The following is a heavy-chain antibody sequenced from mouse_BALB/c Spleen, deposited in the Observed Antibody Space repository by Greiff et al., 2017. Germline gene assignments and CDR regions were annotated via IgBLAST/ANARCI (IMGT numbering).Heavy chain of an antibody. J-gene: IGHJ2*01. CDR2: IYPSDSYT. D-gene: IGHD2-1*01. CDR1: GYTFTSYW. V-gene: IGHV1-69*02. Sequence: QVQLQQPGAELVRPGASVKLSCKASGYTFTSYWINWVKQRPGQGLEWIGNIYPSDSYTNYNQKFKDKATLTVDKSSSTAYMQLSSPTSEDSAVYYCTRSYGNYEEDYGGQGTTLTVSS. CDR3: TRSYGNYEEDY.